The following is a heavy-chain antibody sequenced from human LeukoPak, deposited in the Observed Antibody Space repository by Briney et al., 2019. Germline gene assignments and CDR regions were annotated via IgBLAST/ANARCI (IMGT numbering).Heavy chain of an antibody. CDR1: GGSISSGGYS. V-gene: IGHV4-31*03. CDR2: IYYTGTT. J-gene: IGHJ4*02. CDR3: AKGPGGELDH. D-gene: IGHD2-8*02. Sequence: SETLSLTCTGSGGSISSGGYSWNWIRQDPGKGLEWIGYIYYTGTTYYNPSLKSRVTLSVDTSKNQFSLKLNSVTAADSAVYYCAKGPGGELDHWGQGTLVTVSS.